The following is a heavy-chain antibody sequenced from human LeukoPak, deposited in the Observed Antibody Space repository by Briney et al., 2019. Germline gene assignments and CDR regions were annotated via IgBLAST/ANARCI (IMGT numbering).Heavy chain of an antibody. CDR2: ISGSGGST. V-gene: IGHV3-23*01. J-gene: IGHJ5*02. CDR3: AKGGVYDWFDP. D-gene: IGHD3-10*01. CDR1: GFTFSSYA. Sequence: GGSLRFPCAASGFTFSSYAMSWVRQAPGKGLEWVSAISGSGGSTYYADSVKGRFTISRDNSKNTLYLQMNSLRAEDTAVYYCAKGGVYDWFDPWGQGTLVTVSS.